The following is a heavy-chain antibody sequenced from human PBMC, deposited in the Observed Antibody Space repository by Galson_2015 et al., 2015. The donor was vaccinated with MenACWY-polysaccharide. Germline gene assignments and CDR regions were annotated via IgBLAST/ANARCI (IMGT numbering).Heavy chain of an antibody. V-gene: IGHV3-30*18. J-gene: IGHJ4*02. Sequence: SLRLSCAASGLTFSSYAMYWVRQAPGKGLEWVAIISYDGSNTYYSDSVKGRFTISRDNSKYTLYLQMTSPRAEDTAVYYCAKDQGWIKLLYYFDYWGQGTLVTVSS. D-gene: IGHD5-18*01. CDR3: AKDQGWIKLLYYFDY. CDR1: GLTFSSYA. CDR2: ISYDGSNT.